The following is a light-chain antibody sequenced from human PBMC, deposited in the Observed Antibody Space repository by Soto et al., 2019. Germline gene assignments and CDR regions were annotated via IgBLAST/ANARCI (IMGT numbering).Light chain of an antibody. CDR2: GAS. J-gene: IGKJ2*01. CDR3: QQYGDSRT. Sequence: EIVLTQSPGTPSLSPGERATLSCRASQSVSSTYLAWYQQKPGQAPRLLIYGASNRATGIPDRFSGSASGTDFTLTINRLEPEDFAIYYCQQYGDSRTFGQGTKLEIK. CDR1: QSVSSTY. V-gene: IGKV3-20*01.